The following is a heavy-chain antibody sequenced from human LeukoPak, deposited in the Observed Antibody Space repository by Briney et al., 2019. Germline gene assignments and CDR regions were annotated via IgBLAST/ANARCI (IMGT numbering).Heavy chain of an antibody. J-gene: IGHJ4*02. CDR2: IIPILGIA. V-gene: IGHV1-69*04. CDR1: GVTFSSYA. Sequence: GSSVKVSCKASGVTFSSYAISWVRQAPGQGLEWMGRIIPILGIANYAQKFQGRVTITADKSTSTAYMELSSLRSEDTAVYYCARDGVSESSSLGDYWGQGTLVTVSS. D-gene: IGHD6-6*01. CDR3: ARDGVSESSSLGDY.